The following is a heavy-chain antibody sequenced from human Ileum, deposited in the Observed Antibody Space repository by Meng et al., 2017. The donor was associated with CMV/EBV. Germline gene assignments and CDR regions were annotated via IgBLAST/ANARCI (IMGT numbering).Heavy chain of an antibody. D-gene: IGHD7-27*01. CDR3: ARSVNWGLALDY. CDR2: IDWDEDK. Sequence: SGATPVKPAQTLTLTCTFSGLSLSTSGMRVTWIGQPPGKALEWLARIDWDEDKFYSPSLKTRLTISKDTYKNQVVLRMTKMDPVDTATYYCARSVNWGLALDYWGQGILVTVSS. CDR1: GLSLSTSGMR. J-gene: IGHJ4*02. V-gene: IGHV2-70D*14.